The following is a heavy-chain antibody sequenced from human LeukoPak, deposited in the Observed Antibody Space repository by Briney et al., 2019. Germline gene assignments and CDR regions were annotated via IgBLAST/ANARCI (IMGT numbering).Heavy chain of an antibody. CDR3: ARSPPGYYYDSSGCDY. J-gene: IGHJ4*02. V-gene: IGHV3-64*04. CDR1: GFTFSSYA. CDR2: ISSNGGST. D-gene: IGHD3-22*01. Sequence: PGGSLRLSCSASGFTFSSYAMHWVRQAPGKGLEYVSAISSNGGSTYYADSVKGRFTISRDNAKNSLYLQMNSLRAEDTAVYYCARSPPGYYYDSSGCDYWGQGTLVTVSS.